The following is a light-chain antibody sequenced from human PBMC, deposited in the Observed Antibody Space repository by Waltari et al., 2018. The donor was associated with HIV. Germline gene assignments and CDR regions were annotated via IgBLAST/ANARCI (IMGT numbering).Light chain of an antibody. CDR1: TSNIGSNY. CDR2: SDN. Sequence: QSVLTQPPSASGTPGQRVTISCSGTTSNIGSNYVNWYQQFPGTAPKLLIYSDNQRPSGVPDRISGSKSGTSASLAISGLQVEDEAEYYCAAWDDSLNGREVFGGGTKLTAL. V-gene: IGLV1-44*01. J-gene: IGLJ2*01. CDR3: AAWDDSLNGREV.